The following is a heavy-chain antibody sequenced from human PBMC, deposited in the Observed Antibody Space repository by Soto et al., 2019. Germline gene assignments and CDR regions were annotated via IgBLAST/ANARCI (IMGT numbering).Heavy chain of an antibody. CDR2: ISAYNTHT. CDR3: ARDTPPTDY. V-gene: IGHV1-18*01. CDR1: GYTFTSYH. J-gene: IGHJ4*02. Sequence: QVQLVQSGAEVKKPGASVKVSCKTSGYTFTSYHISWVRQAPGQGLEWMGWISAYNTHTNYAQKFQGRATMTTATLTSTAYMELRSLRSDDTAVYYCARDTPPTDYWGQGTLVTVSS.